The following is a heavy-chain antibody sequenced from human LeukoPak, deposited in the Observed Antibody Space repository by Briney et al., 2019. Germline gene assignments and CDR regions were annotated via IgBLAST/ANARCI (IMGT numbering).Heavy chain of an antibody. J-gene: IGHJ4*02. CDR2: INPNSGGT. V-gene: IGHV1-2*02. D-gene: IGHD6-19*01. CDR1: GYTFTGYY. CDR3: ARDWDIAVAFFDC. Sequence: GASVKVSCKASGYTFTGYYIHWVRQAPGQGLEWMGWINPNSGGTNYAQKFQGRVTMTRDTSISTAYMELSRLGSEDTAVYYCARDWDIAVAFFDCWGQGTLVTVSS.